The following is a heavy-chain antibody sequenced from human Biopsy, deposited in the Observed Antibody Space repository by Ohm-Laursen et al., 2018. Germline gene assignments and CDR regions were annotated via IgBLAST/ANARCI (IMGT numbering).Heavy chain of an antibody. CDR1: EFNVDRNH. CDR2: IHGSGRT. D-gene: IGHD3-16*01. CDR3: AGAGGHSF. J-gene: IGHJ4*02. V-gene: IGHV3-66*01. Sequence: SLRLSCAASEFNVDRNHMNWVRQAPGKGLEWVSMIHGSGRTDYADSVKGRFTVSRDNFKDTVYLQMNALRVDDTAMYYCAGAGGHSFWGQGPLVTVSS.